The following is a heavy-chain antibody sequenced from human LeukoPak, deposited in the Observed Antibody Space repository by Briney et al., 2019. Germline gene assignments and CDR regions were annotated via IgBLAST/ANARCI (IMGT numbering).Heavy chain of an antibody. J-gene: IGHJ4*02. D-gene: IGHD1-26*01. CDR3: ARGGSGSYYLQGSRTTLSY. CDR1: GGSLSSHY. V-gene: IGHV4-59*11. CDR2: IHDTGST. Sequence: SETLSLTCSVSGGSLSSHYWSWIRQPPGKGLELIGHIHDTGSTFYNPSLRGRVTISLDTSNNQFSLKLSSVTAADTAVYYCARGGSGSYYLQGSRTTLSYWGQGTLVTVSS.